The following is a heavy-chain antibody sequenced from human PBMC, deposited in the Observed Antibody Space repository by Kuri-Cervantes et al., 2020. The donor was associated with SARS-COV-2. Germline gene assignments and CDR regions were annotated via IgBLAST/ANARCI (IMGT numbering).Heavy chain of an antibody. D-gene: IGHD5-12*01. Sequence: GSLRLSCTVSGGSISSSSYYWGWIRQPPGKGLEWIGSIYYSGSTYYNPSLKRRVTISVDTSKNQFSLKLSSVTAADTAVYYCARQLRLYSMDVWGKGTTVTVSS. V-gene: IGHV4-39*01. CDR3: ARQLRLYSMDV. CDR2: IYYSGST. J-gene: IGHJ6*03. CDR1: GGSISSSSYY.